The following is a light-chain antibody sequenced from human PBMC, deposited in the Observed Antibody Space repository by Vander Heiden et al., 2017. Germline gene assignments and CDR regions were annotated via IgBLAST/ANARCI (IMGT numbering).Light chain of an antibody. CDR1: QSVSDN. CDR2: RAS. CDR3: QQYDEWQYT. J-gene: IGKJ2*01. V-gene: IGKV3-15*01. Sequence: QSPATLSLSPGERATLSCRASQSVSDNVAWYQRKGGQTPRLLIARASTRATGIPARLGASGSGTDFSRTISRLQSEDFALYYWQQYDEWQYTFGQGTKLEIK.